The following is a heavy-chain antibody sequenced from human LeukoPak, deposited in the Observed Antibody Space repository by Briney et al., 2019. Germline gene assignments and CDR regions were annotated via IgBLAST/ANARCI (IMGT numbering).Heavy chain of an antibody. J-gene: IGHJ4*02. V-gene: IGHV3-21*01. CDR1: GFTFSSFS. CDR2: ISSSVSHT. D-gene: IGHD2-8*01. Sequence: GGSLRLSCAASGFTFSSFSMNCVRQAPGKGLEWVSSISSSVSHTSYADSVKGRFTVSRDNAKNSLYLQMNSLRAEDTAVYYCARRGCSNGICLDYWGQGALVTVSS. CDR3: ARRGCSNGICLDY.